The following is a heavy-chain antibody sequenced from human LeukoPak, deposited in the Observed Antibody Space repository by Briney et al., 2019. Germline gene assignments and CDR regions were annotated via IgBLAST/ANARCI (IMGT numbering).Heavy chain of an antibody. CDR3: ARCKGIPFSGSYDY. CDR2: IYSGGST. CDR1: GFTVSTSY. D-gene: IGHD1-26*01. Sequence: QPGGSLRLSCAASGFTVSTSYMSWVRQAPGKGLEWVSVIYSGGSTYYADSVKGRFNISRDNSKNTLYLQMNGLRVEDTAVYYCARCKGIPFSGSYDYWGQGTLVTVSS. V-gene: IGHV3-53*01. J-gene: IGHJ4*02.